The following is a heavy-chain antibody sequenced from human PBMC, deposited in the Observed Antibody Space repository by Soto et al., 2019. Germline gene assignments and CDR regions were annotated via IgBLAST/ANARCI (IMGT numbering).Heavy chain of an antibody. CDR3: ARKAMVRGVTSFDP. V-gene: IGHV1-69*02. CDR1: GGTFSSYT. Sequence: QVQLVQSGAEVKKPGSSVKVSCKASGGTFSSYTISWVQQAPGQGLEWMGRIIPILGIANYAQKFQGRVTITADKATSTAYMELSSLRSEDTAVYYCARKAMVRGVTSFDPWGQGTLVTVSS. D-gene: IGHD3-10*01. CDR2: IIPILGIA. J-gene: IGHJ5*02.